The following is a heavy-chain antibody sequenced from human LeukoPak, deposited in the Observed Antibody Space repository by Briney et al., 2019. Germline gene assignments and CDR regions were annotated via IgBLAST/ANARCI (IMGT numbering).Heavy chain of an antibody. CDR2: IKQDGSEK. V-gene: IGHV3-7*01. D-gene: IGHD3-10*01. CDR1: GFTFTTYW. J-gene: IGHJ6*02. CDR3: TRGGWLGEHNYYYGMDV. Sequence: GGSLRLSCAGSGFTFTTYWMSWVRQAPGKGLEWVANIKQDGSEKYYVDSVKGRFTISRDSDKNSLYLQMNSLRAEDTAVYYCTRGGWLGEHNYYYGMDVWGQGTTVAVSS.